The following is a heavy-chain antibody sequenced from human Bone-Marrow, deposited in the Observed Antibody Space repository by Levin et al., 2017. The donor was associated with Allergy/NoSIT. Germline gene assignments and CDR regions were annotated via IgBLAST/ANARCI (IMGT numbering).Heavy chain of an antibody. J-gene: IGHJ6*02. V-gene: IGHV2-5*01. CDR3: AHHFHGGNGMDV. D-gene: IGHD3-16*01. CDR2: IFSNDDK. Sequence: GSGPTLVKPTQTLTLTCTFSGFSLTTSGMGVAWTRQPPGKALEWLALIFSNDDKRYSPSLESRLTISKETSKNQVVLTMTNMGPVDTGTYYCAHHFHGGNGMDVWGQGTTVTVSS. CDR1: GFSLTTSGMG.